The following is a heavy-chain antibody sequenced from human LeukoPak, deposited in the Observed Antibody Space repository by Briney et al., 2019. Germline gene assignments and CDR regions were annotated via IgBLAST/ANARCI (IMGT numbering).Heavy chain of an antibody. J-gene: IGHJ4*02. Sequence: GGSLRLSCAASGFIFTEYYMSWIRQAPGKGLEWVSYMKNSGDTIYYADSVKGRFTIARDNAKNSLYLQMNSLRAEDTAVYYCARGHFGLDYWGQGTLVTASS. CDR3: ARGHFGLDY. CDR1: GFIFTEYY. D-gene: IGHD3-10*01. CDR2: MKNSGDTI. V-gene: IGHV3-11*01.